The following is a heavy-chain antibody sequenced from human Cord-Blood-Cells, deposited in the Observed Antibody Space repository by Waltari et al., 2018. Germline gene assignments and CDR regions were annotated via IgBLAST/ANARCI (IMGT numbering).Heavy chain of an antibody. V-gene: IGHV4-39*01. CDR1: AGSISRIINN. D-gene: IGHD6-6*01. Sequence: QPQHSGPGLVKPSETRSPTSAVAAGSISRIINNLAGTRQPPAKGLEWIGSIYYRGSTYDNPSLKSRVTISVETSKNQCSLKLSSVTAADTAVYYCARRQIAARDDAFDIWGQGTMVTVSS. J-gene: IGHJ3*02. CDR3: ARRQIAARDDAFDI. CDR2: IYYRGST.